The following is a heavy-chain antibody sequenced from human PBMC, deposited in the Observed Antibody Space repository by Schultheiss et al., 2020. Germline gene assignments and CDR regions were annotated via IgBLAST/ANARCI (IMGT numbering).Heavy chain of an antibody. D-gene: IGHD2-2*01. CDR2: IWYDGSNK. J-gene: IGHJ5*02. CDR1: GFTFSSYG. V-gene: IGHV3-33*08. CDR3: AMLDSIRWGS. Sequence: GGSMRLSCAASGFTFSSYGMHWVRQAPGKGLEWVAVIWYDGSNKYYADSVKGRFTISRDNSKNTLYLQMNSLRAEDTAVTPRAMLDSIRWGSWAQGTLVTVSS.